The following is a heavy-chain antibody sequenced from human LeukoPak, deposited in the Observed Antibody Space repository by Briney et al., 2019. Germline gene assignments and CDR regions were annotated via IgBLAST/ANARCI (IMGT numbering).Heavy chain of an antibody. Sequence: GGSLRLSCAASGFTFSSYGMHWVRQAPGEGLEWVAVISYDGSNKYYADSVKGRFTISRDNSKNTLYLQMNSLRAEDTAVYYCARSGSSSFTEVDYWGQGTLVTVSS. V-gene: IGHV3-30*03. D-gene: IGHD6-13*01. CDR3: ARSGSSSFTEVDY. J-gene: IGHJ4*02. CDR2: ISYDGSNK. CDR1: GFTFSSYG.